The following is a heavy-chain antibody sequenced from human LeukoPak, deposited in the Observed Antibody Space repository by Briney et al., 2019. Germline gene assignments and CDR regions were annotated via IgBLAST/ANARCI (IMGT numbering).Heavy chain of an antibody. CDR1: GYSFTSYW. CDR2: VYAGDSDT. V-gene: IGHV5-51*01. D-gene: IGHD5-18*01. Sequence: GESLKISCKGSGYSFTSYWIGWVRQMPGKGLEWMGIVYAGDSDTRYSPSFQGQVTISADKSISTAYLQWSNLKASDTAMYYCARVFKDVDTAMVASFDYWGQGTLVTVSS. CDR3: ARVFKDVDTAMVASFDY. J-gene: IGHJ4*02.